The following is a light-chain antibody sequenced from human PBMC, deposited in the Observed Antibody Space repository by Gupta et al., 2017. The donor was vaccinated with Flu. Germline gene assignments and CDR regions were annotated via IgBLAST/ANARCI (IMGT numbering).Light chain of an antibody. J-gene: IGKJ1*01. Sequence: EIALTQSPVTLSLSPGDTATLSCRASQSLGQYLAWYQLKPGQPPRLLIYDASNRATDVPDRFSGVGSGSDFTLTINRVQPEDFAVYYCHLRSSSPPTWTFGQGSRVEI. CDR1: QSLGQY. CDR2: DAS. V-gene: IGKV3-11*01. CDR3: HLRSSSPPTWT.